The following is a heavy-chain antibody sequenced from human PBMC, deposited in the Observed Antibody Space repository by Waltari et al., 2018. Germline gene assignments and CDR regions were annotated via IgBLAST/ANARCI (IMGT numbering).Heavy chain of an antibody. CDR1: GGSISSSSYY. CDR3: ARQQWLRYYYYYMDV. Sequence: QLQLQESGPGLVKPSETLSLTCTVSGGSISSSSYYWGWIRQPPGKGLEWIGSIYYSGSTYYNPSLKSRVTISVDTSKNQFSLKLSSVTAADTAVYYCARQQWLRYYYYYMDVWGKGTTVTVSS. CDR2: IYYSGST. D-gene: IGHD6-19*01. V-gene: IGHV4-39*01. J-gene: IGHJ6*03.